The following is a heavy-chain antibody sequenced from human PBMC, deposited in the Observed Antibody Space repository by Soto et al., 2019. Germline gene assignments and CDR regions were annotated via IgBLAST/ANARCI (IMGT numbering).Heavy chain of an antibody. CDR1: GGSISSYY. Sequence: SETLSLTCTVSGGSISSYYWSWIRQPPGKGLEWIGYIYYSGSTNYNPSLKGRVTISVDTSKNQFSLKLSSVTAADTAVYYCARLGSITGTTGFDPWGQGTLVTVSS. CDR2: IYYSGST. J-gene: IGHJ5*02. D-gene: IGHD1-7*01. CDR3: ARLGSITGTTGFDP. V-gene: IGHV4-59*08.